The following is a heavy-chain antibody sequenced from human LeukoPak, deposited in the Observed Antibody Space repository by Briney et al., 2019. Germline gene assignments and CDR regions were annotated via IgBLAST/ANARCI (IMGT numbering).Heavy chain of an antibody. CDR1: GYTFTGYY. V-gene: IGHV1-2*02. CDR3: ARGPYDSSGYSDY. Sequence: ASVKVSCEPSGYTFTGYYIHWVRQAPGQGLEWMGWINPNSGGRNYAQKFQDRVTMTRDTSISTVYMELSRLKSDDTAVYYCARGPYDSSGYSDYWGQGTLVTVSS. J-gene: IGHJ4*02. D-gene: IGHD3-22*01. CDR2: INPNSGGR.